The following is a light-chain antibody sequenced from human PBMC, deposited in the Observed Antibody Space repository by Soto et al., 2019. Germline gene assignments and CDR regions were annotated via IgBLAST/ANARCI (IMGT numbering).Light chain of an antibody. CDR2: GAS. CDR3: QQYGSSGT. CDR1: QSVSSN. J-gene: IGKJ1*01. V-gene: IGKV3-20*01. Sequence: IVMTQSPATRAVSGGEGAPRCCRASQSVSSNLVWYQHKPGQSPMLLIYGASRRATGIPDRFSGSGSATDFTLTISRLEPEDFEVYYCQQYGSSGTVGQGTQVEIK.